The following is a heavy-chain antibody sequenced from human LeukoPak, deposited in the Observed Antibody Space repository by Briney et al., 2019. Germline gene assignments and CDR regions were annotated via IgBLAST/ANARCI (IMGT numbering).Heavy chain of an antibody. CDR2: IYPNGNT. CDR3: ARSATETTGYFDY. Sequence: SETLSLTCSVSGGSISSSGHYWGWIRQSPEKGLDWIGSIYPNGNTYYNPSVKSRITISVDTSKNQFSLKLTSVTAAETAVYYCARSATETTGYFDYWGQGALVTVSS. D-gene: IGHD4-17*01. V-gene: IGHV4-39*07. J-gene: IGHJ4*02. CDR1: GGSISSSGHY.